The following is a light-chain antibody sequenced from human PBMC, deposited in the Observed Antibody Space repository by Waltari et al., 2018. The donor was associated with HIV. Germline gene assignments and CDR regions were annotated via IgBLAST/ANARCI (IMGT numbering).Light chain of an antibody. CDR1: SSNFGTTT. CDR3: EAWDDSVTGPV. V-gene: IGLV1-44*01. J-gene: IGLJ3*02. CDR2: GHL. Sequence: TQPPSASGTPGQRVTLSCSGNSSNFGTTTVIWYQQLPGAAPKLLLYGHLQRPSGVPDRFSGSKSATSASLVISDLHSDDEGTYYCEAWDDSVTGPVFGGGTKLTVL.